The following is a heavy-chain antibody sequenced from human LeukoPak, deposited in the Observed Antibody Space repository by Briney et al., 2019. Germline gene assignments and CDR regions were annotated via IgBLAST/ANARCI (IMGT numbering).Heavy chain of an antibody. Sequence: SETLSLTCTVSGGSISSYYWSWIRQPPGKGLEWIGYIYYSGSTYYNPSLKSRVTISVDTSKNQFSLKLSSVTAADTAAYYCARVSSSWSPIQDYWGQGTLVTVSS. CDR2: IYYSGST. CDR1: GGSISSYY. CDR3: ARVSSSWSPIQDY. V-gene: IGHV4-59*12. J-gene: IGHJ4*02. D-gene: IGHD6-13*01.